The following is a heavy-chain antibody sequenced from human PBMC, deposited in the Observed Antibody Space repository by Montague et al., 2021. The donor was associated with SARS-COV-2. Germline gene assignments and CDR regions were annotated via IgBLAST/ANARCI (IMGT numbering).Heavy chain of an antibody. CDR3: AALPSGITIFGVVQGYYFDD. Sequence: SETLSLTCTVSGVSVTDYYWSWIRQPPGKGLEWVGDVLYNKGTNFNPSLKSRVAISVDTSKNQFSLKLSSVTAADTAVYYCAALPSGITIFGVVQGYYFDDWGQGTLVTVSP. CDR1: GVSVTDYY. J-gene: IGHJ4*02. V-gene: IGHV4-59*08. CDR2: VLYNKGT. D-gene: IGHD3-3*01.